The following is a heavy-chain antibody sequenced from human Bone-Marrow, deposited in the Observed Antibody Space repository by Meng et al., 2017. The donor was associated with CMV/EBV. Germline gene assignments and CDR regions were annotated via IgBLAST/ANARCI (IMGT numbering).Heavy chain of an antibody. V-gene: IGHV3-66*02. D-gene: IGHD1-1*01. CDR1: GFTVSSNY. Sequence: GGSLRLSCAASGFTVSSNYMSWVRQAPGKGLEWVSVIYSGGSTYYADSVKGRFTISRDNSKNTLYLQMNSLRAEDTAVYYCARGPSRYPYYYYGMDVWGQGTTVTVSS. J-gene: IGHJ6*02. CDR3: ARGPSRYPYYYYGMDV. CDR2: IYSGGST.